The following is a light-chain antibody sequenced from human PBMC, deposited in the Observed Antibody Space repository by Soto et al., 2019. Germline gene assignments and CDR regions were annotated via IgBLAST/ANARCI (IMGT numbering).Light chain of an antibody. CDR1: SSDVGGYTY. V-gene: IGLV2-11*01. Sequence: QSALTQPRSVSGSPGQSVAISCTGTSSDVGGYTYVSWFQQHPGKAPKLMIYDVSKRPSGVPDRFSGSKSGNTASLTISGLQAEDEADYYCCSFAGSYTLYVFGTGPKVTVL. CDR3: CSFAGSYTLYV. J-gene: IGLJ1*01. CDR2: DVS.